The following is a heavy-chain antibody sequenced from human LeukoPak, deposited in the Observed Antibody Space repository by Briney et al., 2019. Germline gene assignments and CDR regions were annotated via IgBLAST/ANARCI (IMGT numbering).Heavy chain of an antibody. D-gene: IGHD2-2*01. J-gene: IGHJ4*02. V-gene: IGHV5-10-1*01. CDR3: ARHYSTWSPFDY. Sequence: LGESLKISCKGSRYTFTSCWINRVRQMPGKGLEWMGKIDPSDSYTNYSPSFQGHVTISADKSITTAYLQWSSLKASDSAIYYCARHYSTWSPFDYWGQGILITVSS. CDR2: IDPSDSYT. CDR1: RYTFTSCW.